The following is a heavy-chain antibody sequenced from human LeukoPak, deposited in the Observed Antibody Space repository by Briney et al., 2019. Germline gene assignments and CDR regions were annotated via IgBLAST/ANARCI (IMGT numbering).Heavy chain of an antibody. CDR1: GFALSSHW. CDR3: GRNNGMDV. Sequence: GGSLRLSCAASGFALSSHWMTWVRQVPGRGPERVANVNRDGSETYYLDSVKGRFTISKDNAKNSLYLQMKSLRAEDTALYHCGRNNGMDVWGQGTTVIVSS. V-gene: IGHV3-7*03. J-gene: IGHJ6*02. CDR2: VNRDGSET.